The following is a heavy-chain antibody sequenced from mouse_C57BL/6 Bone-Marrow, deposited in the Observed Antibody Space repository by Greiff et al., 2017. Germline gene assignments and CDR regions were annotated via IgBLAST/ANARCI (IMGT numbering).Heavy chain of an antibody. CDR2: IRSKSNNYAT. CDR3: VRQMGLLRVFDY. J-gene: IGHJ2*01. V-gene: IGHV10-1*01. CDR1: GFSFNTYA. D-gene: IGHD1-1*01. Sequence: EVKLVESGGGLVQPKGSLKLSCAASGFSFNTYAMNWVRQAPGKGLEWVARIRSKSNNYATYYADSVKDRFTISRDDSESMLYLQMNNLKTEDTAMYYCVRQMGLLRVFDYWGQGTTLTVSS.